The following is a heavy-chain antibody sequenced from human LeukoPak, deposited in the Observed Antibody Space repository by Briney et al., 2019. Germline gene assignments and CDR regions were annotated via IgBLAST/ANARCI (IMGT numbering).Heavy chain of an antibody. D-gene: IGHD6-13*01. CDR1: GGTFSSYA. CDR3: ARVRIAAAAPLSY. CDR2: IIPIFGTA. Sequence: SVKVSCKASGGTFSSYAISWVRQAPGQGLEWMGGIIPIFGTANYAQKSQGRVTITADESTSTAYMELSSLRSEDTAVYYCARVRIAAAAPLSYWGQGTLVTVSS. J-gene: IGHJ4*02. V-gene: IGHV1-69*13.